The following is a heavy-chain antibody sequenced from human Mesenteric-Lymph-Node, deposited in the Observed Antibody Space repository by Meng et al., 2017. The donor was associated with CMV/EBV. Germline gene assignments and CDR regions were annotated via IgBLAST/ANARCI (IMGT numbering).Heavy chain of an antibody. V-gene: IGHV3-30*02. D-gene: IGHD6-13*01. J-gene: IGHJ4*02. CDR2: IGHDGSNK. Sequence: SCAASGFTFSSYGMHWVRQAPGKGLEWVAFIGHDGSNKYYTDSVQGRFTISRDNSKNTLYLQMNSLRVEDTALYYCAKDGGSSWYGANDYWGQGTLVTVSS. CDR3: AKDGGSSWYGANDY. CDR1: GFTFSSYG.